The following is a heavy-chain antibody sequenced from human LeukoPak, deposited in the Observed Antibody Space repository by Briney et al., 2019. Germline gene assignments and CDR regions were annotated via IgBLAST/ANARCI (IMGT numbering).Heavy chain of an antibody. Sequence: ASVKVSCTASGYTFTGYYIHWVRQAPGQGLEWMGWINPNSGGTNYAQEFQGRVTMIRDTSISTAYMELSRLRSDDTAVFYCARDLIGYCSGASCPHWGQGTLVTVSS. J-gene: IGHJ4*02. V-gene: IGHV1-2*02. D-gene: IGHD2-15*01. CDR3: ARDLIGYCSGASCPH. CDR2: INPNSGGT. CDR1: GYTFTGYY.